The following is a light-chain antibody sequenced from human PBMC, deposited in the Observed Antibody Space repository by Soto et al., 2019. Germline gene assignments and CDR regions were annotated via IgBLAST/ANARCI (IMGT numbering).Light chain of an antibody. CDR1: QSVGNN. V-gene: IGKV3-15*01. J-gene: IGKJ3*01. Sequence: EIVVTQSPATLSVSPGERATLSCRASQSVGNNFAWYQQKPGQAPRLLIFATSTRATGVPARFSGSGSGTEFTLTISRLEPEDFAVYYCQQYGSSPIFTFGPGTKVDI. CDR3: QQYGSSPIFT. CDR2: ATS.